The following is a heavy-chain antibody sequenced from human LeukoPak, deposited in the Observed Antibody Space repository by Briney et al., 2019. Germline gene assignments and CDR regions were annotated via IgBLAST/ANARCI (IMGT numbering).Heavy chain of an antibody. CDR2: MSGSGGT. D-gene: IGHD3-10*01. J-gene: IGHJ4*02. CDR3: ARAGGVLGYFDY. Sequence: SETLSLTCTVSGGSISSANYYWTWIRQSAGKGLEWIGRMSGSGGTTYNPSPKSRVTILVDMSNNQFSLRLNSVTAADTAVYYCARAGGVLGYFDYWGQGALVTVSS. CDR1: GGSISSANYY. V-gene: IGHV4-61*02.